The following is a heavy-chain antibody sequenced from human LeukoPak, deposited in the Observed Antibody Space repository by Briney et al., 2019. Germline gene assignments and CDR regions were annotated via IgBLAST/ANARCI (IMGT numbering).Heavy chain of an antibody. Sequence: SETLSLTCAVYGGSFSGYYWSWIRQPPGKGLEWIGSFYHSGITYYNPSLKSRVTISVDTSKNQFSLKMSSVTAADTAVYFCARGGPPGYYYDYYMDVWGKGTTVTNSS. CDR2: FYHSGIT. J-gene: IGHJ6*03. CDR1: GGSFSGYY. CDR3: ARGGPPGYYYDYYMDV. V-gene: IGHV4-34*01.